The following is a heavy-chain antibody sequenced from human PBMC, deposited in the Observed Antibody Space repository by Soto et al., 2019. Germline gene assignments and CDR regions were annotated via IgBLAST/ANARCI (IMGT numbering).Heavy chain of an antibody. V-gene: IGHV5-51*01. CDR2: IYPGDSDT. CDR1: GYSFTSYW. D-gene: IGHD3-22*01. Sequence: GESLKISCKGSGYSFTSYWIGWVRQMPGKGLEWMGIIYPGDSDTRYSPSFQGQVTISADKSISTAYLQWSSLKGSDTAMYYCATRGVYYYDSSGYYSGETQSDYWGQGSLVTVSS. CDR3: ATRGVYYYDSSGYYSGETQSDY. J-gene: IGHJ4*02.